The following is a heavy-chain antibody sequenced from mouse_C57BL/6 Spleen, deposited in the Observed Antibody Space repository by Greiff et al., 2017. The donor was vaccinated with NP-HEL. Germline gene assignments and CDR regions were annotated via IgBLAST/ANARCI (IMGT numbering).Heavy chain of an antibody. J-gene: IGHJ3*01. CDR1: GYTFTSYW. CDR2: IDPSDSET. CDR3: ARTGLLRSFAY. V-gene: IGHV1-52*01. Sequence: QVQLKQPGAELVRPGSSVKLSCKASGYTFTSYWMHWVKQRPIQGLEWIGNIDPSDSETHYNQKFKDKATLTVDKSSSTAYMQLSSLTSEDSAVYYCARTGLLRSFAYWGQGTLVTVSA. D-gene: IGHD1-1*01.